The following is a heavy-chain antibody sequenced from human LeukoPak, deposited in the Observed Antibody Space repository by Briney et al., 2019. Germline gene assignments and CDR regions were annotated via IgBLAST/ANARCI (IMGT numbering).Heavy chain of an antibody. D-gene: IGHD6-19*01. CDR1: GFTFADYA. CDR3: AKDISSGIRSRFRD. CDR2: ISWNSGVI. V-gene: IGHV3-9*01. Sequence: PGGSLRLSCAASGFTFADYAIHWVRHGPGKGLEWVSGISWNSGVIGYADSVKGRFTISRDNAKNSMYLQMNSLRAEDTAYYFCAKDISSGIRSRFRDWGLVGLVTVSS. J-gene: IGHJ4*02.